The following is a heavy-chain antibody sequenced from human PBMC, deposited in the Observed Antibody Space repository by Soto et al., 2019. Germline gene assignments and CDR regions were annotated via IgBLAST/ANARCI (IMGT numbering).Heavy chain of an antibody. CDR1: GFTFSTSG. Sequence: QVQMVESGGGVVQPGTSLRLSCATSGFTFSTSGMHWVRQVPGKGLEWVAMISHDGSVTYYTDSVQGRFTISRDTPKNTLYLQMNSLRDEDTAIYYCAKDWGSSGWYNWFDPWGQGTRVTVS. CDR2: ISHDGSVT. D-gene: IGHD6-13*01. J-gene: IGHJ5*02. CDR3: AKDWGSSGWYNWFDP. V-gene: IGHV3-30*18.